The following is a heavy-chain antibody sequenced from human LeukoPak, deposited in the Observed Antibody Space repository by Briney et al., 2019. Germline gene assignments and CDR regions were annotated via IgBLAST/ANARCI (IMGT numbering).Heavy chain of an antibody. V-gene: IGHV3-7*04. CDR3: ARGDFWSGYYRDAFDI. Sequence: PGGSLRLSCAASGFTFSSYWMSWVRQAPGKGLEWVANIKQDGSEKYYVDSVKGRFTISRDNAKNSLYLQMNSLRAEDTAVYYCARGDFWSGYYRDAFDIWGQGTMVAVSS. CDR2: IKQDGSEK. CDR1: GFTFSSYW. J-gene: IGHJ3*02. D-gene: IGHD3-3*01.